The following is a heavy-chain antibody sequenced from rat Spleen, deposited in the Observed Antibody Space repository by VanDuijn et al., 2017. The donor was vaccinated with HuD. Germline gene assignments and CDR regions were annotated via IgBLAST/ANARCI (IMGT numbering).Heavy chain of an antibody. CDR1: GFTFSNYG. Sequence: EVQLVESGGGLVQPGRSLKLSCAASGFTFSNYGMAWVCQAPTRGLEWVATISYDGITTYYRQSVKGRFTISRDNAKSTLYLQTDSLRSEDTATYYCARHGGEGTSFDYWGQGVMVTVSS. J-gene: IGHJ2*01. V-gene: IGHV5-29*01. D-gene: IGHD1-11*01. CDR3: ARHGGEGTSFDY. CDR2: ISYDGITT.